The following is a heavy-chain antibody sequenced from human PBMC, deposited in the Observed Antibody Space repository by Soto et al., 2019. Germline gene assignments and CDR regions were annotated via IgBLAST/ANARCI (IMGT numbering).Heavy chain of an antibody. CDR2: INHSGST. CDR1: GGSFSGYY. J-gene: IGHJ6*02. V-gene: IGHV4-34*01. Sequence: PSETLSLTCAVYGGSFSGYYWSWIRQPPGKGLEWIGEINHSGSTNYNPSLKSRVTISVDTSKNQFSLKLSSVTAADTAVYYCARFRHPMVRPLWGQGTTVTVSS. CDR3: ARFRHPMVRPL. D-gene: IGHD3-10*01.